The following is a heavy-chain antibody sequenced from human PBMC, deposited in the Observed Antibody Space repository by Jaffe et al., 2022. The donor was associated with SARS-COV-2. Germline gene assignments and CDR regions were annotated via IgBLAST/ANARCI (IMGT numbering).Heavy chain of an antibody. V-gene: IGHV3-23*01. J-gene: IGHJ4*02. CDR1: GFTFSSYA. CDR3: ANSYGDYTLGIY. Sequence: EVQLLESGGGLVQPGGSLRLSCAASGFTFSSYAMSWVRQAPGKGLEWVSAISGSGGSTYYADSVKGRFTISRDNSKNTLYLQMNSLRAEDTAVYYCANSYGDYTLGIYWGQGTLVTVSS. D-gene: IGHD4-17*01. CDR2: ISGSGGST.